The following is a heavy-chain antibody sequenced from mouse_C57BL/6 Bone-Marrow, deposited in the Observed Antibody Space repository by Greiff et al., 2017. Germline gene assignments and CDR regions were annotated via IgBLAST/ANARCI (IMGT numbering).Heavy chain of an antibody. CDR3: ARDQITTVVAPFAY. D-gene: IGHD1-1*01. Sequence: EVNLVESGGGLVKPGGSLKLSCAASGFTFSSYAMSWVRQTPEKRLEWVATISDGGSYTYYPDNVKGRFTISRDNAKNNLYLQMSHLKSEDTAMYYCARDQITTVVAPFAYWGQGTLVTVSA. CDR2: ISDGGSYT. V-gene: IGHV5-4*01. J-gene: IGHJ3*01. CDR1: GFTFSSYA.